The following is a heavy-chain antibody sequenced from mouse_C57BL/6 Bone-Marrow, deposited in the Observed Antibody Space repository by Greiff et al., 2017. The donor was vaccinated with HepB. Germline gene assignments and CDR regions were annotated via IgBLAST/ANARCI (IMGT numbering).Heavy chain of an antibody. V-gene: IGHV1-26*01. D-gene: IGHD1-1*01. CDR2: INPNNGGT. Sequence: EVQLQQSGPELVKPGASVKISCKASGYTFTDYYMNWVKQSHGKSLEWIGDINPNNGGTSYNQKFKGKATLTVDKSSSTAYMELRSLTSADSAVYYCARRYYGSSRLYYFDYWGQGTTLTVSS. CDR1: GYTFTDYY. J-gene: IGHJ2*01. CDR3: ARRYYGSSRLYYFDY.